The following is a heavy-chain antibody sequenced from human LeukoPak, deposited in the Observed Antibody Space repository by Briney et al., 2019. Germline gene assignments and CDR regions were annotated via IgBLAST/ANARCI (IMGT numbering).Heavy chain of an antibody. J-gene: IGHJ4*02. V-gene: IGHV3-7*01. CDR2: IKQDGSEK. CDR3: ARSYDFWSGPLTGIFDY. CDR1: GFTLSSYW. D-gene: IGHD3-3*01. Sequence: GGSLRLSCAASGFTLSSYWMSWVRQAPGKGLEWVANIKQDGSEKYYVDSVKGRFTISRDNAKNSLYLQMNSLRAEDTAVYYCARSYDFWSGPLTGIFDYWGQGTLVTVSS.